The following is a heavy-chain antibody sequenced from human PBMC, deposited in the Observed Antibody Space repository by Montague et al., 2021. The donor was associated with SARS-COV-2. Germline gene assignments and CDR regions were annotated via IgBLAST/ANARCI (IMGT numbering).Heavy chain of an antibody. J-gene: IGHJ4*02. CDR1: GGSISSGSYY. Sequence: TLSLTCTVSGGSISSGSYYWSWIRQHPGKGLEWIGYIYYSGSSYYNPSLKSRVTISVDTSKNQFSLRLSSVTAADTAVYYCASARTSLIVVVNEFDYGGQGTLVTVSS. CDR3: ASARTSLIVVVNEFDY. CDR2: IYYSGSS. D-gene: IGHD2-21*01. V-gene: IGHV4-31*03.